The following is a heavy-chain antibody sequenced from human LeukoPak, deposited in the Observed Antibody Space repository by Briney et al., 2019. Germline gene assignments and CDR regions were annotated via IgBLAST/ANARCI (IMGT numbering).Heavy chain of an antibody. J-gene: IGHJ4*02. Sequence: GSLRLSCEASGFTFSASWVIWVRQVPGKGPEWVAKRHPDGREKSYVESVKGRFTISRDNAKNSLYLQMNSLRVEDTAVYYCARDPRWNFDYWGQGTLVTVS. V-gene: IGHV3-7*04. CDR3: ARDPRWNFDY. CDR2: RHPDGREK. D-gene: IGHD3-16*02. CDR1: GFTFSASW.